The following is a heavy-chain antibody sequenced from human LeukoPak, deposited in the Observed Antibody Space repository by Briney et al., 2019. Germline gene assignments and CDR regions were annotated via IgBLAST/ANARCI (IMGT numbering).Heavy chain of an antibody. D-gene: IGHD1-7*01. V-gene: IGHV3-23*01. J-gene: IGHJ4*02. CDR1: GFTFSSYP. CDR2: ISGSGDGT. Sequence: GGSLRLSCAASGFTFSSYPLSWVRQAPGKGLEWVSTISGSGDGTYYADSVKGRFTISRDNSKNTLYLQMNSLTAGDTAVYYCAKYIRELRDWGQGTLVTVSS. CDR3: AKYIRELRD.